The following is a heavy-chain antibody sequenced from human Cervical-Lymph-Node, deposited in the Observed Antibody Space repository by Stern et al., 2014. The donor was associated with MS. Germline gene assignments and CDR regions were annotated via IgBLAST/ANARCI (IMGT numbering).Heavy chain of an antibody. J-gene: IGHJ6*02. D-gene: IGHD2/OR15-2a*01. CDR1: GLCFSRNA. Sequence: VQLVESGGGVVQPWSSLRLSCAASGLCFSRNALSWVRLPPAPGLDWGAFISKDGNGERYADSLRGRVTISTDNSKNQLFLHMHNWRSDDTAVYYCGTWAFHIGNGLDVWGQGTTVVVSS. CDR2: ISKDGNGE. V-gene: IGHV3-30*01. CDR3: GTWAFHIGNGLDV.